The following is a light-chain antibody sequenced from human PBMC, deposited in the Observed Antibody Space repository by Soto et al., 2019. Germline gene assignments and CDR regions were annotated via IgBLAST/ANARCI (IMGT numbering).Light chain of an antibody. V-gene: IGKV3-20*01. CDR3: QPYGSVRRT. J-gene: IGKJ4*01. CDR1: QRVNDNY. CDR2: AAS. Sequence: LLTQSPGTVSLSRGERATLSCRASQRVNDNYLAWYQHKPGQAPRLVMYAASNRATGIPDRFSGSGSGTDFSLTIRRLEPEDFAVYYCQPYGSVRRTFGGGTKVDIK.